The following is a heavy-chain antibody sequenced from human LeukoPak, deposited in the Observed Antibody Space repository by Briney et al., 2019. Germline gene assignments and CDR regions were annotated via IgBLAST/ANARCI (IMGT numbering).Heavy chain of an antibody. CDR1: GYTFIGYY. J-gene: IGHJ3*02. CDR3: ALTWGYYAFDI. V-gene: IGHV1-2*06. CDR2: INPNSGGT. Sequence: GASVKVSRKASGYTFIGYYIHWVRQAPGQGLEWMGRINPNSGGTNYAQKFQGRVTMTRDTSISTAYMELSRLRSDDTAVYYCALTWGYYAFDIWGQGTMVTVSS. D-gene: IGHD7-27*01.